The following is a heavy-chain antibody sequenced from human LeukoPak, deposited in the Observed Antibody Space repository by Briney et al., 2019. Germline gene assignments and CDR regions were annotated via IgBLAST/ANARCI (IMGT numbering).Heavy chain of an antibody. D-gene: IGHD5-18*01. CDR3: ARGGYSYGYSYYYYGMDV. CDR2: IYYSGST. V-gene: IGHV4-39*01. J-gene: IGHJ6*02. CDR1: GGYISSSSYY. Sequence: SETLSLTCTVSGGYISSSSYYWGWIRQPPGKGLESIRSIYYSGSTYYNPSLKSRVTISVDTSKNQFSLKLSSVTAADTAVYYCARGGYSYGYSYYYYGMDVWGQGTTVTVSS.